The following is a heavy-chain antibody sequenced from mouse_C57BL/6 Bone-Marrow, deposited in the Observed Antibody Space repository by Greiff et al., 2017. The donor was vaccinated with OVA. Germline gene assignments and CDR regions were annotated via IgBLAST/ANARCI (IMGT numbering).Heavy chain of an antibody. D-gene: IGHD1-1*01. V-gene: IGHV14-4*01. CDR3: TTVVVDY. CDR2: IDPENGDT. Sequence: EVQLQQSGAELVRPGASVKLSCTASGFNIKDDYMLWVKQRPEQGLEWIGWIDPENGDTEYASKFQGKATITADTSSNTAYLQLSSLTSEDTAVYYCTTVVVDYWGQGTTLTVSS. J-gene: IGHJ2*01. CDR1: GFNIKDDY.